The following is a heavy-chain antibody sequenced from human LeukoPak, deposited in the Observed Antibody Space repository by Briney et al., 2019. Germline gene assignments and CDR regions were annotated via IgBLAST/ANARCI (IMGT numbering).Heavy chain of an antibody. CDR3: AKEDYSGSYSAFDI. Sequence: ASVKVSCKASGGTFSSYAISWVRQAPGQGLEWMGGIIPIFGTANYAQKFQGRVTITTDESTSTAYMELSSLRSEDTAVYYCAKEDYSGSYSAFDIWGQGTMVTVSS. CDR1: GGTFSSYA. J-gene: IGHJ3*02. D-gene: IGHD1-26*01. CDR2: IIPIFGTA. V-gene: IGHV1-69*05.